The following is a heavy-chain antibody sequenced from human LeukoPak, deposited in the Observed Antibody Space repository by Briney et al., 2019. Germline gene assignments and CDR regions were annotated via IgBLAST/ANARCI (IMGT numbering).Heavy chain of an antibody. J-gene: IGHJ5*02. Sequence: SETLSLTCTVSGGSLSSGGYYWSWIRQHPGTGLEWIGYIYYSGSTYYNPSLKSRVTISVDTSKNQFSLKLSSVTAADTAVYYCARSSPPDSSGYYLAYNWFDPWGQGTLVTVS. CDR3: ARSSPPDSSGYYLAYNWFDP. D-gene: IGHD3-22*01. CDR2: IYYSGST. V-gene: IGHV4-31*03. CDR1: GGSLSSGGYY.